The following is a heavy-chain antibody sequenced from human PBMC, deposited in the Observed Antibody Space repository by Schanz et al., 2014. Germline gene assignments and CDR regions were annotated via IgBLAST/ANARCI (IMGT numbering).Heavy chain of an antibody. V-gene: IGHV1-69*09. Sequence: QVQLVQSGAEVKKPGASVKVSCKASGDTLSSYGISWVRQAPGQGLEWMGKIIPILGMENYAQKFQGRVTITADISTSTAYMDLSSLRSDDTAVYYCARDRRLQRQSGWDYWGQGTLVTVSS. D-gene: IGHD3-10*01. CDR3: ARDRRLQRQSGWDY. CDR2: IIPILGME. J-gene: IGHJ4*02. CDR1: GDTLSSYG.